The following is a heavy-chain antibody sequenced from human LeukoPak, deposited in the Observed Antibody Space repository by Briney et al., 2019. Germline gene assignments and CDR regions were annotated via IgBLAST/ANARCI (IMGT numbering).Heavy chain of an antibody. D-gene: IGHD3-10*01. V-gene: IGHV3-23*01. CDR2: ITTSGGYT. Sequence: GGTLRLSCAASGFTFSSYAMNWVRQAPGKGLEWVSTITTSGGYTYYADSVKGRFTISRDNSKNTLYLQMNSLRAEDTAVYYCAKERTGRGWFDPWGQGTLVTVSS. CDR1: GFTFSSYA. CDR3: AKERTGRGWFDP. J-gene: IGHJ5*02.